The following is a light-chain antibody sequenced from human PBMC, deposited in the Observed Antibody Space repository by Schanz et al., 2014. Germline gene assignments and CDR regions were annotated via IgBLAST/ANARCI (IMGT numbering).Light chain of an antibody. V-gene: IGLV1-40*01. CDR3: CLYAGSYVL. J-gene: IGLJ2*01. CDR2: ANT. CDR1: SSNIGAGYD. Sequence: QSVLTQPPSVSGAPGQRVTISCTGSSSNIGAGYDVHWYQLLPGTAPKLLIYANTNRPSGVPDRFSGSKSGNTASLTVSGLQAEDEADYYCCLYAGSYVLFGGGTKLTVL.